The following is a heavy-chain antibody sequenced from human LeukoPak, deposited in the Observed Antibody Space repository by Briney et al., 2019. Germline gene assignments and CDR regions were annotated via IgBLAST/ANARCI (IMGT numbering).Heavy chain of an antibody. J-gene: IGHJ6*03. CDR1: GGTFSNYA. CDR3: ARDHGDFGVVNYYYYMDV. Sequence: SVKVSCKTSGGTFSNYAISWVRQAPGQGLEWTGGIIPIFGTANYAQKFQGRVTITADKSTSTAYMELSSLRSEDTAVYYCARDHGDFGVVNYYYYMDVWGKGTTVTVSS. D-gene: IGHD3-3*01. CDR2: IIPIFGTA. V-gene: IGHV1-69*06.